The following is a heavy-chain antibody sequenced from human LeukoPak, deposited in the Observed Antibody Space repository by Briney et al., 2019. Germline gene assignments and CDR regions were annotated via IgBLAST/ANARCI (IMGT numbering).Heavy chain of an antibody. CDR3: AKDSSSSWYVSYYGMDV. CDR1: GFTFDDYA. CDR2: ISWNSGSI. Sequence: SLRLSCAASGFTFDDYAMHWVRHAPGKGLEWVSGISWNSGSIGYADSVKGRFTISRDNAKNSLYLQMNSLRAEDTALYYCAKDSSSSWYVSYYGMDVWGQGTTVTVSS. V-gene: IGHV3-9*01. J-gene: IGHJ6*02. D-gene: IGHD6-13*01.